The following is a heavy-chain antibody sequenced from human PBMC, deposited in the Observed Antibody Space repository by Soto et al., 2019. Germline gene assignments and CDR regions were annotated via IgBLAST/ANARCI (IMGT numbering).Heavy chain of an antibody. J-gene: IGHJ4*02. CDR3: ARDGGNLHFDY. CDR1: GYTFTDYA. V-gene: IGHV1-3*01. D-gene: IGHD2-15*01. CDR2: INAGNGNL. Sequence: ASVKVSCKASGYTFTDYAIHWVRQAPGQSLEWMGWINAGNGNLKYSQKFQGRVTITRDTSTSTAYMELSSLRSEDTAVYYCARDGGNLHFDYWGQGTLVTVSS.